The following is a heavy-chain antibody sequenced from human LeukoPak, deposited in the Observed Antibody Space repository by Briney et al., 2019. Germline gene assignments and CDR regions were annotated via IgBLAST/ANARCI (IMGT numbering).Heavy chain of an antibody. J-gene: IGHJ4*02. D-gene: IGHD5-18*01. CDR3: ARVSRIQLWSHFDY. CDR2: ISTSGST. Sequence: PSETLSLTCTVSGGSINNYYWSWIRQPAGKGLESIGHISTSGSTNYNPSLKSRVTMSVDTSKNQFSLKLSSVTAADTAVYYCARVSRIQLWSHFDYWGQGTLVTVSS. V-gene: IGHV4-4*07. CDR1: GGSINNYY.